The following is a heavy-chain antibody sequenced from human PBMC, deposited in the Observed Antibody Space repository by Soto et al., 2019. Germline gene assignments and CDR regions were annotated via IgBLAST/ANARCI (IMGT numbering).Heavy chain of an antibody. V-gene: IGHV4-34*01. Sequence: LSLTCAVYGGSFSGYYWSWIRQPPGKGLEWIGEINHSGSTNYNPSLKSRVTISVDTSKNQFSLKLSSVTAADTAVYYCARGLGIAAAGTHWFDPWGQGTLVTAPQ. CDR2: INHSGST. CDR1: GGSFSGYY. D-gene: IGHD6-13*01. J-gene: IGHJ5*02. CDR3: ARGLGIAAAGTHWFDP.